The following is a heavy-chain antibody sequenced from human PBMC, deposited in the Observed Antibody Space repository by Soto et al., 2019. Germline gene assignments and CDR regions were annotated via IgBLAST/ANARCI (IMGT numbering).Heavy chain of an antibody. D-gene: IGHD3-10*01. Sequence: SVKVSCKASGGTFSSYAISWVRQAPGQGLEWMGGIIPIFGTANYAQKFQGRVTITADKSTSTAYMELSSLRSEDTAVYYCARSRTMVRGVIISLDYWGQGPLVTVSS. J-gene: IGHJ4*02. CDR2: IIPIFGTA. V-gene: IGHV1-69*06. CDR1: GGTFSSYA. CDR3: ARSRTMVRGVIISLDY.